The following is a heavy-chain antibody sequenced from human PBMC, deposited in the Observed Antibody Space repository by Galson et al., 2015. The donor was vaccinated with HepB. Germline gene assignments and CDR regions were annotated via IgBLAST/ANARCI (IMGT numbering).Heavy chain of an antibody. V-gene: IGHV6-1*01. CDR3: ARGEHGNRVSLFDP. CDR2: TYYRTKWYD. CDR1: GDSVFRTSAS. D-gene: IGHD1-14*01. Sequence: CAISGDSVFRTSASWHWIRQSPSRGLEWLGRTYYRTKWYDDYEVSVRSRISINPDTSKNQVSLHLNSVTPEDTAVYYCARGEHGNRVSLFDPWGQGILVTVSS. J-gene: IGHJ5*02.